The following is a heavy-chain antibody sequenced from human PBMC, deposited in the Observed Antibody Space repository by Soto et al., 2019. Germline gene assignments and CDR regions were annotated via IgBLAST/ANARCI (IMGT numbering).Heavy chain of an antibody. CDR2: IIPIFGTA. Sequence: SVKVSCKASGGTFGSYAISWVREAPGQGLEWMGGIIPIFGTANYAQKFQGRVTITADKSTSTAYMELSSLRSEDTAVYYCARVSDYYGSGSYYHYYYGMDVWGQGTTVTVSS. CDR1: GGTFGSYA. V-gene: IGHV1-69*06. D-gene: IGHD3-10*01. J-gene: IGHJ6*02. CDR3: ARVSDYYGSGSYYHYYYGMDV.